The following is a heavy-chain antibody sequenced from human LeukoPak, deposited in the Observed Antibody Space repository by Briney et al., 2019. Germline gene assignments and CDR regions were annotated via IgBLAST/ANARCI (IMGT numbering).Heavy chain of an antibody. J-gene: IGHJ3*02. V-gene: IGHV3-15*01. Sequence: PGGSLRLSCAASGFTFSNAWMSWVRQAPGKGLEWVGRIKSKTDGGTTDYAAPVKGRFTISRDDSKNTLYLRMNSLRAEDTAVYYCARERERVTWIRYAFDIWGQGTMVTVSS. CDR1: GFTFSNAW. D-gene: IGHD4-11*01. CDR2: IKSKTDGGTT. CDR3: ARERERVTWIRYAFDI.